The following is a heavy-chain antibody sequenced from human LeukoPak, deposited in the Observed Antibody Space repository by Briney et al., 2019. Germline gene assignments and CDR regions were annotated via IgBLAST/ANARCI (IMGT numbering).Heavy chain of an antibody. V-gene: IGHV4-61*02. CDR1: GGSMSRGSYY. CDR2: IYTSGST. D-gene: IGHD5-18*01. Sequence: SETLSLTCSVSGGSMSRGSYYWSWIRQPAGKGLEWIGRIYTSGSTNYNPSLKSRVTISVVTSKHQFSLKLSSVTAADTAVYYCARGEGGYSSNWFDPWGQGTLVTVSS. CDR3: ARGEGGYSSNWFDP. J-gene: IGHJ5*02.